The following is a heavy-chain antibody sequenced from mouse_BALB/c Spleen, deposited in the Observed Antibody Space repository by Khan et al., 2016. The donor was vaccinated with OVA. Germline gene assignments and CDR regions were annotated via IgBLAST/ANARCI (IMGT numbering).Heavy chain of an antibody. Sequence: EVQLVESGGDLVRPGGSLKLSCAASGFSFSSYSMSWVRQTPDKRLEWVATISSGGDYTYYPACVKGRFTISRDNAKNTLYLHMSSLKSEDTAIYYCASHLTGSFAYWGQGTLVTVSA. V-gene: IGHV5-6*01. CDR2: ISSGGDYT. D-gene: IGHD4-1*01. CDR3: ASHLTGSFAY. CDR1: GFSFSSYS. J-gene: IGHJ3*01.